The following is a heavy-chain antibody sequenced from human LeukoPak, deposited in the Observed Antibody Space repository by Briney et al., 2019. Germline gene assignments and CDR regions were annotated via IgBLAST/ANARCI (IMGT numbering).Heavy chain of an antibody. Sequence: NPSETLSLTCAVYGGSLSGYYWSWIRQPPGKGLEWIGEINHSGNTNYNPSLKSRVTISVDTSKNQFFLNLSSVTAADTAVYYCARHRSKWLQSSFDYWGQGTLVTVSS. D-gene: IGHD5-24*01. CDR1: GGSLSGYY. CDR3: ARHRSKWLQSSFDY. V-gene: IGHV4-34*01. CDR2: INHSGNT. J-gene: IGHJ4*02.